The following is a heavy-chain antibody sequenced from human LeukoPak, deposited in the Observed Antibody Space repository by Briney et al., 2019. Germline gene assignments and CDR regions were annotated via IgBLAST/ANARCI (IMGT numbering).Heavy chain of an antibody. CDR2: IYSGGST. D-gene: IGHD3-22*01. CDR1: GFTVSSNY. J-gene: IGHJ4*02. V-gene: IGHV3-53*01. Sequence: PGGSLRLSCAASGFTVSSNYMSWVRQAPGKGLEWVSVIYSGGSTYYADSVKGRFTISRDNSKNTLYLQMNSLRAEDTAVYYCARASIGYYQVWGSDYWGQGTLATVSS. CDR3: ARASIGYYQVWGSDY.